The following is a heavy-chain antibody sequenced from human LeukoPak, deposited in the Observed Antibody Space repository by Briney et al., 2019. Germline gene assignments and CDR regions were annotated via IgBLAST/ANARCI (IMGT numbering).Heavy chain of an antibody. CDR2: IYDSGKT. D-gene: IGHD2-2*02. Sequence: SETLSLTCTVSGGSISSYYWSWIRQPPGKGLEWIGYIYDSGKTNYNPSLKSRVTISVDTSKNQFSLKLSSVTAADTAVYYCARGPARYCSSTSCYRDFDYWGQGTLVTVSS. V-gene: IGHV4-59*12. CDR1: GGSISSYY. J-gene: IGHJ4*02. CDR3: ARGPARYCSSTSCYRDFDY.